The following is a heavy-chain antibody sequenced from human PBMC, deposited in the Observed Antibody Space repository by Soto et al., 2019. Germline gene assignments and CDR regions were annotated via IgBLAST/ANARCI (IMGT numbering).Heavy chain of an antibody. CDR1: GFTFSSYG. V-gene: IGHV3-33*01. CDR3: ARDRCYYDFGSGYPPPDYYYMDV. D-gene: IGHD3-3*01. CDR2: IWYDGSNK. Sequence: QVQLVESGGGVVQPGRSLRLSCAASGFTFSSYGMHWVRQAPGKGLEWVAVIWYDGSNKYYADSVKGRFTISRDNSKNSLYLQMNSLRAEDTAVYYCARDRCYYDFGSGYPPPDYYYMDVWGKGTTVTVSS. J-gene: IGHJ6*03.